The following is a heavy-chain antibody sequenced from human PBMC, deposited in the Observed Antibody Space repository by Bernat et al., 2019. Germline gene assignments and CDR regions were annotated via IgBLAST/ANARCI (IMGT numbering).Heavy chain of an antibody. CDR3: ARGTIGQVSYFDY. Sequence: EVQLVESGGGLVKPGGSLRLSCAASGFTFSSYSMNWVRQAPGKGLDWVSSISSSSSYIYYADSGKGRFTISRDNAKNSLYLQMNSLRAEDTAVYYCARGTIGQVSYFDYWGQGTLVTVSS. V-gene: IGHV3-21*01. D-gene: IGHD2-2*01. CDR1: GFTFSSYS. CDR2: ISSSSSYI. J-gene: IGHJ4*02.